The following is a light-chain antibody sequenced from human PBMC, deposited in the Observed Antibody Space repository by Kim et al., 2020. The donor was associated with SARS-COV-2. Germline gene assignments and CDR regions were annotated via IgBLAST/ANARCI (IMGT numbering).Light chain of an antibody. V-gene: IGLV2-14*01. CDR3: SSYIRGSTNYV. Sequence: QSIPIPCTGTRRDGGGYKEVSWYQQHPGKAPKLVIYEVSNRPSGVSNRFAGSKSGNTASLTISGLQAEDEADYYCSSYIRGSTNYVFGTGTKVTVL. CDR2: EVS. J-gene: IGLJ1*01. CDR1: RRDGGGYKE.